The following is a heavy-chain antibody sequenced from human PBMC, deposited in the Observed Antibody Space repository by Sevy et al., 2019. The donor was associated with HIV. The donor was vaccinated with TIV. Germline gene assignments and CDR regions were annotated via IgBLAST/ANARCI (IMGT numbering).Heavy chain of an antibody. Sequence: GGCLRLSCAASGFTLSNYDMHWVRQATGKGLEWVSFISPSGNRFYSGSVKDRFTISRDSAKNSLYLQMNSLRAGDTAVYSCAMSDASWTHFQHWGQGTLVTVSS. CDR1: GFTLSNYD. D-gene: IGHD1-1*01. CDR2: ISPSGNR. CDR3: AMSDASWTHFQH. J-gene: IGHJ1*01. V-gene: IGHV3-13*01.